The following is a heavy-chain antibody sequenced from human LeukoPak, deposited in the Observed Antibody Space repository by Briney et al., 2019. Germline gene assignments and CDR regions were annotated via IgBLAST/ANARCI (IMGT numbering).Heavy chain of an antibody. V-gene: IGHV4-39*07. J-gene: IGHJ6*03. CDR1: GGSISSSSYY. CDR3: ARERLSIAARWGYYYYYYMDV. Sequence: SETLSLTCTVSGGSISSSSYYWGWIRQPPGKGLEWIGSIYYSGSTYYNPSLKSRVTISVDTSKNQFSLKLSSVTAADTAVYYCARERLSIAARWGYYYYYYMDVWGKGTTVTVSS. CDR2: IYYSGST. D-gene: IGHD6-6*01.